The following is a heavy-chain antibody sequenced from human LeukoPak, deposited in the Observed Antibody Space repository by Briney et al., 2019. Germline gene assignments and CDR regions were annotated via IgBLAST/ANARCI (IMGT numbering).Heavy chain of an antibody. J-gene: IGHJ4*02. D-gene: IGHD3-22*01. CDR1: GFTFSSYG. V-gene: IGHV3-33*08. CDR3: ARDSLVVITRGAFDY. Sequence: PGGSLRLSCAASGFTFSSYGMHWVRQAPGKGLEWVAVIWYDGSNKYYADSVKGRYTISRDNSKNTLYLQMNSLRAEDTAVYYCARDSLVVITRGAFDYWGQGTLVTVSS. CDR2: IWYDGSNK.